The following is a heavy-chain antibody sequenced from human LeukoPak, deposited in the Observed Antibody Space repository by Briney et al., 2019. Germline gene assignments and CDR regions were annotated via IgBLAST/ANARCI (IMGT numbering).Heavy chain of an antibody. CDR2: IIPIFTTT. J-gene: IGHJ4*02. CDR3: ALGEAAAGTPLFDY. D-gene: IGHD6-13*01. Sequence: SVKVSCRASGGTFTSSSITWVRQAPGQGLEWMGRIIPIFTTTNYAQNFQGRITITADESTSTVYMELSSLRSEDTAVYYCALGEAAAGTPLFDYWGQGTLVTVSS. CDR1: GGTFTSSS. V-gene: IGHV1-69*13.